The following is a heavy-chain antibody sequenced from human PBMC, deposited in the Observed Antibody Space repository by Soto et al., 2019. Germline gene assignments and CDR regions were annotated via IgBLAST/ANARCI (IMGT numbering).Heavy chain of an antibody. Sequence: ASAKVSCKASGYTFTSYDINWVRQATGQGLEWMGWMNPNSGNTGYAQKFQGRVTMTRNTSISTAYMELSSLRSEDTAVYYCARGLGENIAAAEDIDYWGQGTLVTVSS. CDR2: MNPNSGNT. J-gene: IGHJ4*02. V-gene: IGHV1-8*01. D-gene: IGHD6-13*01. CDR1: GYTFTSYD. CDR3: ARGLGENIAAAEDIDY.